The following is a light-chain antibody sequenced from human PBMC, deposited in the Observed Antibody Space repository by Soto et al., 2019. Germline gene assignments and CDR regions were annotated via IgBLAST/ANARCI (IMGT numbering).Light chain of an antibody. CDR2: SAS. J-gene: IGKJ4*01. Sequence: DVQLTQSPTLLSASVGDRVTITCRASQGIASYLAWYQQKPGKVPQLLINSASTLYSGVPSRFSGSGSGTEFTLTISSVQPEDSASYYCQQLISYPLTFGGGTKVEIK. V-gene: IGKV1-9*01. CDR1: QGIASY. CDR3: QQLISYPLT.